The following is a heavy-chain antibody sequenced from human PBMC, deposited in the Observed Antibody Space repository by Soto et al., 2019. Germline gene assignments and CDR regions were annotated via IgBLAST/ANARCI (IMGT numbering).Heavy chain of an antibody. Sequence: QVQLVQSGAEVKKPGSSVKVSCKASGGTFSSYAISWVRQAPGQGLEWMGGIIPIFGTANYAQKFQGRVTITADESTSTAYMELSSLRSEDTAVYYCARDYHYYDILTGYSTSFDYWGQGTLVTVSS. J-gene: IGHJ4*02. D-gene: IGHD3-9*01. V-gene: IGHV1-69*01. CDR1: GGTFSSYA. CDR2: IIPIFGTA. CDR3: ARDYHYYDILTGYSTSFDY.